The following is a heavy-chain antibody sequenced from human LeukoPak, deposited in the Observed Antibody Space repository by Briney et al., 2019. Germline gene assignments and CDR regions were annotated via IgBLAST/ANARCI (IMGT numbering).Heavy chain of an antibody. V-gene: IGHV1-3*01. CDR3: ARSIIIVPNTSYYYYYMDV. J-gene: IGHJ6*02. CDR2: INGATGNT. Sequence: ASMQLSCKASGYTFTSHALHWVRQAPGESLEWMAWINGATGNTEYSQKFQARVTITRDTFASTAYMELSSLRSEDTAVYYCARSIIIVPNTSYYYYYMDVWGQGTTVTVSS. D-gene: IGHD2/OR15-2a*01. CDR1: GYTFTSHA.